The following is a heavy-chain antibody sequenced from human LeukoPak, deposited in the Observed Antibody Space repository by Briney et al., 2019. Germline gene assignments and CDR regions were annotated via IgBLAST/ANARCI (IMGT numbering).Heavy chain of an antibody. J-gene: IGHJ6*02. D-gene: IGHD3-22*01. Sequence: ASVKVSCTASGGTFSSYAISWVRQAPGQGLEWMGGINPNSGGTNYAQKFQGRVTMTRDTSISTAYMELSRLRSDDTAVYYCAREWYYYDSSGYYYYYGMDVWGQGTTVTVSS. CDR1: GGTFSSYA. CDR3: AREWYYYDSSGYYYYYGMDV. CDR2: INPNSGGT. V-gene: IGHV1-2*02.